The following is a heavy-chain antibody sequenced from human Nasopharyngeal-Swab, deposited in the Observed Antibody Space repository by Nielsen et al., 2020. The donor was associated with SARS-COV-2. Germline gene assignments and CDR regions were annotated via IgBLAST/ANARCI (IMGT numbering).Heavy chain of an antibody. CDR1: GASTSDISYW. V-gene: IGHV4-39*01. CDR2: IRYSGST. CDR3: ARAGAYCSSTSCYIDY. Sequence: SETLSLTCTVSGASTSDISYWWIWIRQPPGKGLEWIGNIRYSGSTYYNPSLKSRATISVDTSKNQFSLKLSSVTAADTAVYYCARAGAYCSSTSCYIDYWGQGTLVTVSS. J-gene: IGHJ4*02. D-gene: IGHD2-2*02.